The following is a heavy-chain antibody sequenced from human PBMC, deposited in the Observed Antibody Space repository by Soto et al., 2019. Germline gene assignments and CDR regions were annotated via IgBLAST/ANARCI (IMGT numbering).Heavy chain of an antibody. CDR1: GYTFTSYA. J-gene: IGHJ4*02. V-gene: IGHV1-3*01. CDR2: INAGNGNT. Sequence: GASVKVSCKASGYTFTSYAMHWVRQAPGQRLEWMGWINAGNGNTKYSQKFQGRVTITRGTSASTAYMELSSLRSEDTAVYYCARVRWWDYYDSSGYLGDFDYWGQGTLVTVSS. D-gene: IGHD3-22*01. CDR3: ARVRWWDYYDSSGYLGDFDY.